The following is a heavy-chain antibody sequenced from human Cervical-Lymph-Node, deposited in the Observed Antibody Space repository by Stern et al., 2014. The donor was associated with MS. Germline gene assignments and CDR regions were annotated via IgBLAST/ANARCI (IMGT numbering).Heavy chain of an antibody. CDR1: GYTFSSFA. CDR3: ARGWGDPRH. D-gene: IGHD3-16*01. J-gene: IGHJ4*02. CDR2: ITVYNGNT. V-gene: IGHV1-18*01. Sequence: VQLVESGAEVKKPGASVNVSCKASGYTFSSFAITWVRQAPGQGLEWMGTITVYNGNTNYAQRVQDRVTMTTDTSTNTAYMEVRNLRSDDTALYYCARGWGDPRHWGQGTLVTVSS.